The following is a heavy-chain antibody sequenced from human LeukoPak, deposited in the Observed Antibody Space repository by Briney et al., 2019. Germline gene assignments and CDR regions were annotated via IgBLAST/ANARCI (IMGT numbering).Heavy chain of an antibody. CDR3: ARGNSNWFDP. CDR1: GGSFSGYY. Sequence: SETLSLTCAVYGGSFSGYYWSWIRQPPGKGLEWIGEINHGESTNYNPSLKSLVTISVDTSKNQFSLKLSSVTAADTAGYNWARGNSNWFDPWGQGTLVTISS. V-gene: IGHV4-34*01. CDR2: INHGEST. J-gene: IGHJ5*02.